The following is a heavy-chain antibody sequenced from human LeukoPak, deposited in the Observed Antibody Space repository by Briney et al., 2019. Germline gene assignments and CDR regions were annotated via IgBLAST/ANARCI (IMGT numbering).Heavy chain of an antibody. CDR1: GYSISSGYY. D-gene: IGHD3-22*01. CDR2: IYHSGST. J-gene: IGHJ3*02. CDR3: ARGQGFITMILPGRAFDI. V-gene: IGHV4-38-2*02. Sequence: SETLSLTCTVSGYSISSGYYWGWIRQPPGKGLEWIGSIYHSGSTYYNPSLKSRVTISVDTSKNQFSLKLSSVTAADTAVYYCARGQGFITMILPGRAFDIWGQGTMVTVSS.